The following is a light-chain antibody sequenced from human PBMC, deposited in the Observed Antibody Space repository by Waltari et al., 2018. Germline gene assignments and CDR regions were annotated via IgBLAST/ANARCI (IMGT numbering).Light chain of an antibody. J-gene: IGKJ3*01. CDR3: QQYDNLPVFT. CDR2: EAS. Sequence: DIQMTQSPSSLSASVGDRVTITCQASQDITNFLNWYQQKPGKAPKILIYEASNLETGVPSRFSGSGSGTDFTFTISSLQPEDIGTYYCQQYDNLPVFTFGPGTKVDIK. V-gene: IGKV1-33*01. CDR1: QDITNF.